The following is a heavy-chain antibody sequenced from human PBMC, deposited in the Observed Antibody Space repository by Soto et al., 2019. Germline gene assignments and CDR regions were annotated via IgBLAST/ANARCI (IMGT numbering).Heavy chain of an antibody. CDR2: IWYDGSNK. J-gene: IGHJ3*02. Sequence: QVQLVESGGGVVQPGRSLRLSCAASGFTFSSYGMHWVRQAPGKGLEWVAVIWYDGSNKYYADSVMGRFTIPRDNSKNTLYLQMNSLRSEDTAVYYCARETTIFGVVIYAFDIWGQGTMVTVSS. D-gene: IGHD3-3*01. CDR3: ARETTIFGVVIYAFDI. CDR1: GFTFSSYG. V-gene: IGHV3-33*01.